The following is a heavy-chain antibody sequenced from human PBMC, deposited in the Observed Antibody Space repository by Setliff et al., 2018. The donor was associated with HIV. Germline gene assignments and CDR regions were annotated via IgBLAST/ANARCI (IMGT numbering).Heavy chain of an antibody. D-gene: IGHD6-19*01. J-gene: IGHJ5*02. CDR1: GFTFDDYT. V-gene: IGHV3-43*01. CDR3: ARGGTYSSGFNWFDP. Sequence: LRLSCAASGFTFDDYTMHWVRQAPGKGLEWVSLINWDGGSIFYADSVRGRFTISRDNSKNSLYLQMNSLRTEDTALYYCARGGTYSSGFNWFDPWGQGTLVTV. CDR2: INWDGGSI.